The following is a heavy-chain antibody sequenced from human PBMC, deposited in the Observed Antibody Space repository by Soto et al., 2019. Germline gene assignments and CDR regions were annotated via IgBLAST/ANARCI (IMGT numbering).Heavy chain of an antibody. D-gene: IGHD6-19*01. CDR3: ARPYSSGWSNWFDP. Sequence: GASVKLYFKASGYPFTGYYMHWVRQAPGQGLEWMGWINPNSGGTNYAQKFQGRVTMTRDTSISTAYMELSRLRSDDTAVYYCARPYSSGWSNWFDPWGQGTMVTVSS. CDR2: INPNSGGT. V-gene: IGHV1-2*02. J-gene: IGHJ5*02. CDR1: GYPFTGYY.